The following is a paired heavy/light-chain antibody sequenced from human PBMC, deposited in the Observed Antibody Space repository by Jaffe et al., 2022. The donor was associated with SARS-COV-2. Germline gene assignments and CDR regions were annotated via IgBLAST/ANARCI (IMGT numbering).Heavy chain of an antibody. J-gene: IGHJ4*02. CDR1: GGTFSSYT. D-gene: IGHD3-22*01. V-gene: IGHV1-69*08. CDR3: ARDRSAPVTYSSGFYYFDY. Sequence: QVQLVQSGAEVKKPGSSVKVSCKASGGTFSSYTISWVRQAPGQGLEWMGRIIPILGIANYAQKFQGRVTITADKSTSTAYMELSSLRSEDTAVYYCARDRSAPVTYSSGFYYFDYWGQGTLVTVSS. CDR2: IIPILGIA.
Light chain of an antibody. Sequence: EIVLTQSPGTLSLSPGERATLSCRASQSVSSSYLAWYQQKPGQAPRLLIYGASSRATGIPDRFSGSGSGTDFTLTISRLEPEDFAVYYCQQYGSSPRTFGQGTRLEIK. J-gene: IGKJ5*01. CDR3: QQYGSSPRT. CDR2: GAS. V-gene: IGKV3-20*01. CDR1: QSVSSSY.